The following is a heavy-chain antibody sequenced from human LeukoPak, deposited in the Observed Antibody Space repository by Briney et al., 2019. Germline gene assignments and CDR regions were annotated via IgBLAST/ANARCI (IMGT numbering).Heavy chain of an antibody. CDR3: VRVKGTYFDF. V-gene: IGHV3-48*01. J-gene: IGHJ4*02. Sequence: GASLRLSCAASGFPFSSYSMNWVRQAPGKGLEWVSYISASGSNIYYLDAVKGRFTVSRDNAMNSLFLQMNRPRAEDTAIYYCVRVKGTYFDFWGQGTLVTVSS. CDR1: GFPFSSYS. CDR2: ISASGSNI. D-gene: IGHD1-1*01.